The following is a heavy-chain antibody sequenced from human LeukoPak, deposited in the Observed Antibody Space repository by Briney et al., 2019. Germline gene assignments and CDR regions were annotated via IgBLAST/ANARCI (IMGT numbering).Heavy chain of an antibody. D-gene: IGHD5-18*01. CDR2: IRYDGRNK. V-gene: IGHV3-30*02. CDR1: GFTFSTYG. Sequence: GGSLRLSCAASGFTFSTYGMHWVSQAPGKGLEWVAFIRYDGRNKYYADSVKGRFTISRDNSKNTLYLQMNSLRAEDTAVYYCAKDFGLTWIQLWSYWGQGTLVTVSS. CDR3: AKDFGLTWIQLWSY. J-gene: IGHJ4*02.